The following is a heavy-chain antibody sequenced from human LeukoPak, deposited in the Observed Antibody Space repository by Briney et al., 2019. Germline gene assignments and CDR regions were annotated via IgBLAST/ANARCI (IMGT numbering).Heavy chain of an antibody. J-gene: IGHJ4*02. CDR1: GFTFSSYA. Sequence: PGGSLRLSCAASGFTFSSYAMHWVRQAPGKGLEWVAVISYDGSNKYYADSVKGRFTISRDNSKNTIHLQMGSLRTDDTAVYYCARDAYCGGATCYDYFDYWGLGTLVTVSS. V-gene: IGHV3-30*14. D-gene: IGHD2-21*01. CDR2: ISYDGSNK. CDR3: ARDAYCGGATCYDYFDY.